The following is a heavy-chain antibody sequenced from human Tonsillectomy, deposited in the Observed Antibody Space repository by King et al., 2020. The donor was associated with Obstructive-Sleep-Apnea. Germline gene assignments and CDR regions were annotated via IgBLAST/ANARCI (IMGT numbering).Heavy chain of an antibody. CDR1: GGTFSSYA. J-gene: IGHJ3*02. V-gene: IGHV1-69*01. D-gene: IGHD2-15*01. CDR3: ARDPGDCSGGSCYSGVDAFDI. CDR2: IIPIFGTA. Sequence: VQLVESGAEVKKPGSSVKVSCKASGGTFSSYAISWVRQAPGQGLEWMGGIIPIFGTANYAQTFQGRVTITADESTSTAYMELSSLRSEDTAVYYCARDPGDCSGGSCYSGVDAFDIWGQGTMVTVSS.